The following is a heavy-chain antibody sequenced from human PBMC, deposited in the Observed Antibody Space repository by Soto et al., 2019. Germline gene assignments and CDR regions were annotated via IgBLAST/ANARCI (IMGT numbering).Heavy chain of an antibody. Sequence: ASVKVSCKASGYMFPSYGITWVRQGPGQGLEWMGWISGYNGNTNYAQKFQGRVTLTTDTSTTTAYLELRSLTSDDTAVYYCARDYRKNVVVVPAAYYYYYMDVWGKGTTVTVSS. CDR2: ISGYNGNT. J-gene: IGHJ6*03. V-gene: IGHV1-18*01. CDR3: ARDYRKNVVVVPAAYYYYYMDV. CDR1: GYMFPSYG. D-gene: IGHD2-2*01.